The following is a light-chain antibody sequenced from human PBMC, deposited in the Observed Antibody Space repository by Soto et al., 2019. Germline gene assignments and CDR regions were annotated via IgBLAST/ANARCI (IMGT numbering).Light chain of an antibody. CDR1: SSNIGAGYD. J-gene: IGLJ1*01. CDR2: DDI. Sequence: QSVLTQPPSVSGAPGQRVTISCTGSSSNIGAGYDVHWYQQRPGTAPRLLISDDINRPSGVPDRSSGSKSGTSASLAITGLQADDEADYYCQSYDTALGGSYVFGSGTKVTVL. CDR3: QSYDTALGGSYV. V-gene: IGLV1-40*01.